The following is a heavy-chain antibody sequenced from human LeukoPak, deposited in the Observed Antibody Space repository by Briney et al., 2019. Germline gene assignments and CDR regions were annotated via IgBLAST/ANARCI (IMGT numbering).Heavy chain of an antibody. Sequence: GGSLRLSCAASGFSFSSYSMNWVRQAPGKGLEWVSYISTSSTTIYYADSVKGRFTISRDNSKNTLYLQMNSLRAEDTAVYYCAKDYYYDSSGYYLGQGTLVTVSS. D-gene: IGHD3-22*01. CDR2: ISTSSTTI. CDR1: GFSFSSYS. CDR3: AKDYYYDSSGYY. J-gene: IGHJ4*02. V-gene: IGHV3-48*01.